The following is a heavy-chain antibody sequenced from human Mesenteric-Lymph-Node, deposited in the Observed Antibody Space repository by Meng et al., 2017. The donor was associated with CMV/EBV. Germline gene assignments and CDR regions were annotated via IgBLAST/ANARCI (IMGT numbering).Heavy chain of an antibody. CDR3: ARRDGAEGPDY. V-gene: IGHV3-30*07. Sequence: GGSLRLSCAASGFPFSVYPMHWVRQAPGKGLEWVAFTSSDGIRTYLADSVKGRFTISRDNSNNTLFLQMNSLRAEDTALYYCARRDGAEGPDYWGQGTLVTVSS. CDR2: TSSDGIRT. CDR1: GFPFSVYP. J-gene: IGHJ4*02. D-gene: IGHD4-17*01.